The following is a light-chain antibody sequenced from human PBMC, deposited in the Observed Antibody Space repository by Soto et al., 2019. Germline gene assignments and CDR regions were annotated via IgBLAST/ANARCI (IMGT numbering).Light chain of an antibody. J-gene: IGKJ1*01. Sequence: IQMTQSPSTLSASVGDTVTITCRASHTISRWMAWYQHKTGKAPKLLIYKATSLESGVPSRFSGSGSGTEFTLTISSLQPDDFATYYCQQYNSGFGQGTKVEV. CDR1: HTISRW. CDR2: KAT. V-gene: IGKV1-5*03. CDR3: QQYNSG.